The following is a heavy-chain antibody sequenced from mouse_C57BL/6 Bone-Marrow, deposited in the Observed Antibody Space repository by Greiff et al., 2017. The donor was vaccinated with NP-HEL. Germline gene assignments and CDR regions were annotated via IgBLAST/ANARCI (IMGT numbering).Heavy chain of an antibody. V-gene: IGHV2-2*01. CDR1: GFSLTSYG. Sequence: QVQLQQSGPGLVQPSQSLSITCTVSGFSLTSYGVHWVRQSPGKGLEWLGVIWSGGSTDYNAAFISRLSISKDNSKSQVFFKMNSLQADDTAIYYCARRGEIGYFDVWGTGTTVTVSS. CDR3: ARRGEIGYFDV. CDR2: IWSGGST. D-gene: IGHD5-1-1*01. J-gene: IGHJ1*03.